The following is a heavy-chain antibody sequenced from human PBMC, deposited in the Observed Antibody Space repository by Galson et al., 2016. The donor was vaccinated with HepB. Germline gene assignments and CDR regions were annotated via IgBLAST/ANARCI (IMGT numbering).Heavy chain of an antibody. CDR3: ARNSEGGLEEDWYFDL. D-gene: IGHD3-16*01. Sequence: SLRLSCAASGFTVSSDYMSWVRQAPGKGLEWVSVIYSGGTTYYADSVKGRFTISRDNSKNTLYLQMKSLRVEDTAVYYCARNSEGGLEEDWYFDLWGRGTLVTVSS. CDR2: IYSGGTT. J-gene: IGHJ2*01. CDR1: GFTVSSDY. V-gene: IGHV3-53*01.